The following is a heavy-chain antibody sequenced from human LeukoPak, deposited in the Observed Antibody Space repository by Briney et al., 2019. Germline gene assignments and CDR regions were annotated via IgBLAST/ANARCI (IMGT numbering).Heavy chain of an antibody. V-gene: IGHV1-18*01. CDR3: ARDAYYYGSGTAQEDY. Sequence: ASVKVSCKASGYTFTSYGISWVRQAPGQGLEWMGWISAYNGNTNYAQKLQGRVTMTTDTSTSTAYMELRSLRSDDTAVYYCARDAYYYGSGTAQEDYCGQGTLVTVSS. D-gene: IGHD3-10*01. CDR1: GYTFTSYG. CDR2: ISAYNGNT. J-gene: IGHJ4*02.